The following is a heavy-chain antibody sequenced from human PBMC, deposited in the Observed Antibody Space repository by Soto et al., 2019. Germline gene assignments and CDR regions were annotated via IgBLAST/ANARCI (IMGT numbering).Heavy chain of an antibody. CDR3: ARDPSRGEYDY. J-gene: IGHJ4*02. CDR1: GYTFTSYG. D-gene: IGHD3-10*01. CDR2: INFYNANA. V-gene: IGHV1-18*01. Sequence: QVQLVQSGAEVKKPGASVKVSCKASGYTFTSYGISWVPQAPGQGLEWMGWINFYNANANYAHKLHGRVTMPTDTSPTTASLDLRSLSSDDTALYFFARDPSRGEYDYWCQGTLVTVPS.